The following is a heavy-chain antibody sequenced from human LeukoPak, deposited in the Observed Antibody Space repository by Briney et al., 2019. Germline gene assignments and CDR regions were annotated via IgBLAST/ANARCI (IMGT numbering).Heavy chain of an antibody. J-gene: IGHJ4*02. D-gene: IGHD5-18*01. Sequence: SVKVSCKASGGTFSSYAISWVRQAPGQGLEWMGGIIPIFGTANYAQKFQGRVTITTDESTSTAYMELSSLRSEDTAVYYCARLRGGPHIGSYGYYVDYWGQGTLVTVSS. CDR1: GGTFSSYA. CDR2: IIPIFGTA. V-gene: IGHV1-69*05. CDR3: ARLRGGPHIGSYGYYVDY.